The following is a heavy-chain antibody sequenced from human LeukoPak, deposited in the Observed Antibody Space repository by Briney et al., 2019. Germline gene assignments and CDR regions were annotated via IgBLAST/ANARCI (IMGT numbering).Heavy chain of an antibody. D-gene: IGHD5-24*01. V-gene: IGHV1-18*01. Sequence: ASVTVCCKASGYTFTSYGISWVRKAPGQGLEWMGWISPYNGNTNYVHECQGRVSMITRTSTSTAYMELRSLRSDDTAVYYCARDGEGGDGYNLLAYYYGMDVWGQGTTVTVSS. J-gene: IGHJ6*02. CDR3: ARDGEGGDGYNLLAYYYGMDV. CDR2: ISPYNGNT. CDR1: GYTFTSYG.